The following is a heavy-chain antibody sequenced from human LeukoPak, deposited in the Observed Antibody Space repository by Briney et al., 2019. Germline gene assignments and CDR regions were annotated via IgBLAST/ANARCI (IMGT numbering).Heavy chain of an antibody. V-gene: IGHV3-64*01. CDR2: ISSNGGST. CDR1: GFTFSSYA. D-gene: IGHD4-17*01. CDR3: ARGHGDYIPDY. J-gene: IGHJ4*02. Sequence: GGSLRLSCAASGFTFSSYAMHWVRQAPGKGLEYVSAISSNGGSTYYANSVKGRFTISRDNSKNTLYLQMGSLRAEDMAVYYCARGHGDYIPDYWGQGTLVTVSS.